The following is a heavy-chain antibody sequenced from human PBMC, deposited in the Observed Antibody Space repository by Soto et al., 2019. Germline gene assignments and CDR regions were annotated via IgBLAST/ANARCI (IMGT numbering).Heavy chain of an antibody. CDR1: GGTFSSYA. D-gene: IGHD6-6*01. CDR3: AREWVGAARAYYYGMDV. J-gene: IGHJ6*02. Sequence: QVQLVQSGAEVKKPGSSVKVSCKASGGTFSSYAISWVRQAPGQGLEWMGGIIPIFGTANYAQKFQGRVTITADESTSTAYMELSSLRSEDTAVYYCAREWVGAARAYYYGMDVWGQGTKVTVSS. CDR2: IIPIFGTA. V-gene: IGHV1-69*01.